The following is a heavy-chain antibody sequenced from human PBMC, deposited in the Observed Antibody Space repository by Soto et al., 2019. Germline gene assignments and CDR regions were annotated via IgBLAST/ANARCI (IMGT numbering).Heavy chain of an antibody. V-gene: IGHV1-3*01. D-gene: IGHD1-1*01. CDR2: INAGNGNT. CDR1: GYTFTSYA. J-gene: IGHJ5*02. Sequence: ASVKVSCKASGYTFTSYAMHWVRQAPGQRLEWMGWINAGNGNTKYSQKFQGGVTITRDTSASTAYMELSSLTSEDTAVYYCAGPHDRAGLGTWGQGTLVTVSS. CDR3: AGPHDRAGLGT.